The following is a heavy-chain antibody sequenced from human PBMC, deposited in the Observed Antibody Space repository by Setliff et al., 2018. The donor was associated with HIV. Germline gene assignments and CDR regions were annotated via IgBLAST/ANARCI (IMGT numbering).Heavy chain of an antibody. CDR3: ARVAGGYYFDY. CDR1: GYTFISYG. J-gene: IGHJ4*03. CDR2: ISAYNGNT. D-gene: IGHD3-22*01. Sequence: ASVKVSCKASGYTFISYGISWVRQAPGQGLEWMGWISAYNGNTDYAQKFQGRVTMTTDTSTSTAYMELRSLRSDDTAVYYCARVAGGYYFDYWGQGTMVTVSS. V-gene: IGHV1-18*01.